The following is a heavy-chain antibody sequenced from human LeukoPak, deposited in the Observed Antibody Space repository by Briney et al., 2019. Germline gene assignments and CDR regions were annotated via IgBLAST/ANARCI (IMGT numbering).Heavy chain of an antibody. D-gene: IGHD3-22*01. J-gene: IGHJ4*02. CDR1: GFTFSRYS. CDR2: ISSSSSYI. V-gene: IGHV3-21*01. Sequence: GGSLRLSCAASGFTFSRYSMNWVRQAPGKGLEWVSSISSSSSYIYYADSVKGRFTISRDNAKNSLYLQMNSLRAEDTAVYYCARDRYHYDSSGFDYWGQGTLVPVSS. CDR3: ARDRYHYDSSGFDY.